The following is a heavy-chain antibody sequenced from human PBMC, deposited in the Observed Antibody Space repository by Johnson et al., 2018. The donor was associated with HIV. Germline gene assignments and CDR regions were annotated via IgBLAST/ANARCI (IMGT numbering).Heavy chain of an antibody. CDR3: ARVRTGRENAFDI. V-gene: IGHV3-66*02. J-gene: IGHJ3*02. CDR1: GFAVSSAY. Sequence: VQLVESGGGLVQPGGSLRLSCAASGFAVSSAYMSWVRQAPGKGLEWVSVIYSGGSTYYADSVKGRFTISRDNSKSTLYLQMNSLRAEDTAVYYCARVRTGRENAFDIWGQGTMVTVSS. CDR2: IYSGGST. D-gene: IGHD2-8*02.